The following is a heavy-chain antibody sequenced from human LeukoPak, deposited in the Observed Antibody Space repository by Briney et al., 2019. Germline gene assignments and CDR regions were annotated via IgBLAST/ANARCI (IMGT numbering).Heavy chain of an antibody. CDR3: VRDNSRGQSLGVIY. D-gene: IGHD3-22*01. V-gene: IGHV3-48*01. Sequence: GGSLRLFCAASGLTFRTYNMNWVRQARGKGLEWISYINADSSTIQYADSVRGRFTTSRDNAKNSLYLQMNSLRAEDTAVYYCVRDNSRGQSLGVIYWGQGSLVTVSS. J-gene: IGHJ4*02. CDR1: GLTFRTYN. CDR2: INADSSTI.